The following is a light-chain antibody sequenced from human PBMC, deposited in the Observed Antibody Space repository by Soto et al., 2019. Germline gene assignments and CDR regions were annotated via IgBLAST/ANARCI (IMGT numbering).Light chain of an antibody. CDR1: SSDVGGYNY. V-gene: IGLV2-8*01. Sequence: QSVLTQPPSASGSPGQSVTISCTGTSSDVGGYNYVSWFRQHPGKAPKLMIYEVTNRPSGVPDRFSGSKSGNTASLTVSGLQAEDEADYYCISYAGSNNFVVFGGGTKLTVL. J-gene: IGLJ2*01. CDR3: ISYAGSNNFVV. CDR2: EVT.